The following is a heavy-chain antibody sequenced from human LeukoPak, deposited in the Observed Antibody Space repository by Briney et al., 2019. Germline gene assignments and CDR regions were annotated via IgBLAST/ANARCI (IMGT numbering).Heavy chain of an antibody. D-gene: IGHD3-10*01. CDR1: GFTFSSYA. CDR2: ISYDGSNK. Sequence: GGSLRLSCAASGFTFSSYAMHWVRQAPGKGLEWVAVISYDGSNKYYADSVKGRFTISRDNSKNTLYLQMNSLRAEDTAVYYCARALWSGPVYYGMDVWGQGTTVTVSS. CDR3: ARALWSGPVYYGMDV. V-gene: IGHV3-30-3*01. J-gene: IGHJ6*02.